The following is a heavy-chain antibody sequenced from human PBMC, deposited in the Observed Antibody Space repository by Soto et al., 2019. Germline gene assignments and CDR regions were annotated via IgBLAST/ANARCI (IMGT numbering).Heavy chain of an antibody. D-gene: IGHD2-15*01. J-gene: IGHJ6*02. CDR2: IYPGDSDT. CDR1: GYSFTSYW. Sequence: GESLKISCKGSGYSFTSYWIGWVRQVPGKGLEWMGIIYPGDSDTRYSPSFQGQVTISADKSISTAYLQWSSLKASDTAMYYCARDTREQYCSGGSCYDYYYGMDVWGQGTTVTVSS. CDR3: ARDTREQYCSGGSCYDYYYGMDV. V-gene: IGHV5-51*01.